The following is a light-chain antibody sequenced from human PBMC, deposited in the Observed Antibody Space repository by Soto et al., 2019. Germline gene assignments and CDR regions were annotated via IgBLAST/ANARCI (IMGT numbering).Light chain of an antibody. V-gene: IGKV4-1*01. CDR2: WAS. Sequence: DIVMTQSPDSLAVSLGERATINCKSSQSVFYSSNNKNYLAWYQQKPGQPPKLLIYWASTRESGVPDRFSGSGSGTDFTLTISSLQAEDVAVYYCQQYNNWPPTFGQGTKVEIK. J-gene: IGKJ1*01. CDR3: QQYNNWPPT. CDR1: QSVFYSSNNKNY.